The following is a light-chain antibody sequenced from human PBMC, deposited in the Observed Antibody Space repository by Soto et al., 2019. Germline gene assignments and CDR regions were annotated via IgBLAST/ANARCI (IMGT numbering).Light chain of an antibody. CDR3: AAWDGSLNGPL. J-gene: IGLJ2*01. V-gene: IGLV1-44*01. CDR2: NSN. Sequence: QSVLTQPPSASGTPGLRVTISCSGSSSNIGSNTVNWYQQLPGTAPKLLMYNSNQRPSGVPDRFSGSKSGTSASLAISGLQSEDEADYYCAAWDGSLNGPLFGGGTQLTVL. CDR1: SSNIGSNT.